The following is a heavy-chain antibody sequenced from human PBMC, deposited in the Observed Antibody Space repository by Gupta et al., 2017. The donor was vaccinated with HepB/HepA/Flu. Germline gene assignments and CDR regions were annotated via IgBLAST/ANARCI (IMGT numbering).Heavy chain of an antibody. CDR2: IWYDGSTK. J-gene: IGHJ4*02. Sequence: QVQLVESGGGVVQPGRSLRLSCAASGFTFNTSGMNWVSQAPGKGLEWVGVIWYDGSTKYYADSVKGRFTISRDNSKNTLYLQMNSLRVEDTAVYYCARDRGRAAADGIDYWGQGTLVSVSS. V-gene: IGHV3-33*01. CDR3: ARDRGRAAADGIDY. CDR1: GFTFNTSG. D-gene: IGHD6-13*01.